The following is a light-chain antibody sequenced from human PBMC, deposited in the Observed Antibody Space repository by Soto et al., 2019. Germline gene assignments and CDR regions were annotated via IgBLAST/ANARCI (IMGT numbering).Light chain of an antibody. CDR3: SSYTSSSTPYV. J-gene: IGLJ1*01. CDR1: SSDVGAYNY. V-gene: IGLV2-14*01. CDR2: DVS. Sequence: QSVXTQPASGSGSPGQSITISCTGTSSDVGAYNYVSWYQQQPGKVPKLMIYDVSTRPSGVSNRFSGSKSGNTASLTISGLQAEDEADYYCSSYTSSSTPYVFGTGTKVTVL.